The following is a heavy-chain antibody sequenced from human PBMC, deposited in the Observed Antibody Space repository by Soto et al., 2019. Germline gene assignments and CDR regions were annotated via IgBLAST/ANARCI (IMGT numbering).Heavy chain of an antibody. J-gene: IGHJ4*02. Sequence: GASVKVSCKASGYTFTSYGVSWVRQAPGQGLEWMGWIRAYTGYTNYAQKFQGRVTITTDTSTSTAYMELRSLISDDTAVYYCARASDGYRSGWYVGYFDYWGQGTLVTVSS. V-gene: IGHV1-18*04. CDR3: ARASDGYRSGWYVGYFDY. CDR1: GYTFTSYG. CDR2: IRAYTGYT. D-gene: IGHD6-19*01.